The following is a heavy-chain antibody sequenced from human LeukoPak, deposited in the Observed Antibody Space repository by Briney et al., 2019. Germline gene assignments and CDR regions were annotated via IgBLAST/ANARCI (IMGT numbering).Heavy chain of an antibody. CDR1: GFTLSSYW. D-gene: IGHD1-26*01. V-gene: IGHV3-74*01. CDR2: ISPDGRST. J-gene: IGHJ4*02. Sequence: GGSLRLSCAVSGFTLSSYWMHWVRQIPGKGLVWVSRISPDGRSTSYADSVKGRFTISRDNSKNTLYLQMNSLRAEDTAVYYCAKDLGFIVGGGYWGQGTLVTVSS. CDR3: AKDLGFIVGGGY.